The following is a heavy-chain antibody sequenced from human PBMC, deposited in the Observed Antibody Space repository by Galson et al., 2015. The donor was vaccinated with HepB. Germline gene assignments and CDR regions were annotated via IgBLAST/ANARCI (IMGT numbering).Heavy chain of an antibody. CDR1: GDSVSSNSAS. CDR2: TYQRSKWYN. V-gene: IGHV6-1*01. D-gene: IGHD3-10*01. Sequence: CAISGDSVSSNSASWNWIRQSPSRGLEWLGRTYQRSKWYNDYAVSVKGRITINPDTSKNQFFLQLNSVTPEDTAVYYCARGNYGPKLTFDYWGQGTLVTVSS. CDR3: ARGNYGPKLTFDY. J-gene: IGHJ4*02.